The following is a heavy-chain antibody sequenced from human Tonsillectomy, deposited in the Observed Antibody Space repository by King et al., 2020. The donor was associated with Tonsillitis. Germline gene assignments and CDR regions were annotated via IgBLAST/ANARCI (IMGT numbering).Heavy chain of an antibody. J-gene: IGHJ1*01. CDR3: ARVDSGWSDKGEFHH. Sequence: QLVQSGAEVKKPGASVKVSCKASGYTFTAYYMHWVRQAPGQGLEWMGWINPNSGSTNYAQKFQGRVTMTRDTSISTAYMELSRLRSDDTAVYYCARVDSGWSDKGEFHHWGQGTLVTVSS. CDR1: GYTFTAYY. V-gene: IGHV1-2*02. D-gene: IGHD6-19*01. CDR2: INPNSGST.